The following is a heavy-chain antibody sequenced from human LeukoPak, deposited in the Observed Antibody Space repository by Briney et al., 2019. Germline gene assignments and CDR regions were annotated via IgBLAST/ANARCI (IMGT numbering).Heavy chain of an antibody. CDR2: IYPGDSDT. Sequence: GESPKISCKGSGYSFTSYWIGWVRQMPGKGLEWMGIIYPGDSDTRYSPSLQGQVTISADKSISTAYLQWSSLKASDTAMYYRARLTPDYGDKLFFDYWGQGTLVTVSS. J-gene: IGHJ4*02. CDR3: ARLTPDYGDKLFFDY. D-gene: IGHD4-17*01. CDR1: GYSFTSYW. V-gene: IGHV5-51*01.